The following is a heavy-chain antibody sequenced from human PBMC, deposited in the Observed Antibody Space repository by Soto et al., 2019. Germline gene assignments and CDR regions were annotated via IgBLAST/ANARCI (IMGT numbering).Heavy chain of an antibody. CDR1: GYTFTSYY. CDR2: INPSGGST. V-gene: IGHV1-46*01. Sequence: QVQLVQSGAEVKKPGASVKVSCKASGYTFTSYYMHWVRQAPGQGLEWMGIINPSGGSTSYAQKFQGRVTMTRDTSTSTVYMELSSLRSEDTAVYYCARGGNYYGSGTLGAFDIWGQGTMVTVSS. D-gene: IGHD3-10*01. CDR3: ARGGNYYGSGTLGAFDI. J-gene: IGHJ3*02.